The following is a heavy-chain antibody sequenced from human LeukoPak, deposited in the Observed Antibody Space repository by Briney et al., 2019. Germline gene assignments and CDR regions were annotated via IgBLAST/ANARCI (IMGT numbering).Heavy chain of an antibody. CDR2: INWNGGTT. CDR1: GFTFDDYG. V-gene: IGHV3-20*04. J-gene: IGHJ4*02. CDR3: ARSHSGNYYFDY. Sequence: PGGSLRLSCAASGFTFDDYGMSWVRQAPGKGLEWVSRINWNGGTTGYADSVKGRFTISRDNAKNSLYLQMNSLRAEDTALYYCARSHSGNYYFDYWGQGTLVTVSS. D-gene: IGHD1-26*01.